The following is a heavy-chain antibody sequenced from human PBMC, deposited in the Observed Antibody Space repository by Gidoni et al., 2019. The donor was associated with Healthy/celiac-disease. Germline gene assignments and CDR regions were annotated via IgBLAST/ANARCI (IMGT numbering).Heavy chain of an antibody. V-gene: IGHV3-48*01. J-gene: IGHJ3*02. CDR3: ARVGYSYRREDAFDI. Sequence: EVQLVESGGGLVQPGGSLRLSCAASGFTFSSYSMNWVRQAPGKGLEWVSYISSSSSTIYYADSVKGRFTISRDNAKNSLYLQMNSLRAEDTAVYYCARVGYSYRREDAFDIWGQGTMVTVSS. CDR2: ISSSSSTI. D-gene: IGHD5-18*01. CDR1: GFTFSSYS.